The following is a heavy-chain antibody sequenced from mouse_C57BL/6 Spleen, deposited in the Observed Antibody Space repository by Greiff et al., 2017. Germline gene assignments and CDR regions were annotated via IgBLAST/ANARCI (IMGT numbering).Heavy chain of an antibody. J-gene: IGHJ4*01. D-gene: IGHD4-1*02. CDR2: ISYDGSN. CDR1: GYSITSGYY. V-gene: IGHV3-6*01. CDR3: ASGAQLGYAMDY. Sequence: EVKLMESGPGLVKPSQSLSLTCSVTGYSITSGYYWNWIRQFPGNKLEWMGYISYDGSNNYNPSLKNRITITRDTSKNQFFLKLNSVTTEDTATYYCASGAQLGYAMDYWGQGTSVTVSS.